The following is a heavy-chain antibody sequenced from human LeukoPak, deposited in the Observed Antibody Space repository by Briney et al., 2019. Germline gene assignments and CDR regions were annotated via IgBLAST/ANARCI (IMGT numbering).Heavy chain of an antibody. CDR1: GGSISSYY. CDR2: IYTSGST. Sequence: PSETLSLTCTVSGGSISSYYWSWIRQPAGKGLEWIGRIYTSGSTNYNPSLKSRVTMSVDTSKNQFSLKLSSVTAADTAVYYCARRINTNYYYGSGSYGDWFDPWGQGTLVTVSS. V-gene: IGHV4-4*07. J-gene: IGHJ5*02. CDR3: ARRINTNYYYGSGSYGDWFDP. D-gene: IGHD3-10*01.